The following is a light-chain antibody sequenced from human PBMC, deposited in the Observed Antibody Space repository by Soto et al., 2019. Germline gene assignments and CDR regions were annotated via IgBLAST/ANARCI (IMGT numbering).Light chain of an antibody. J-gene: IGKJ3*01. CDR3: QQYYSTPFT. CDR1: QSVLYSSKNKNY. CDR2: WAS. Sequence: DIVLTQSPDSLAVSLGERATINCKSSQSVLYSSKNKNYLAWFQQKQRQPPKLLIYWASTRESGVPDRFSGSGSGTDFTLTISSLQAEDVAVYYCQQYYSTPFTFGHGTKVDIK. V-gene: IGKV4-1*01.